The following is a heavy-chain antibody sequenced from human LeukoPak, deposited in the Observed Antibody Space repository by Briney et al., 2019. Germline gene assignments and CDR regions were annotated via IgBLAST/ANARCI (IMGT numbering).Heavy chain of an antibody. V-gene: IGHV3-21*01. CDR3: ARDRDGKQPRGRPFDY. CDR2: IGSSSSYI. D-gene: IGHD6-13*01. CDR1: GFTFSSYS. Sequence: PGGSLRLSCAASGFTFSSYSMNWVRQAPGKGLEWVSSIGSSSSYIYYADSVKGRFTISRDNAKNSLYLQMNSLRAEDTAVYYCARDRDGKQPRGRPFDYWGQGTLVTVSS. J-gene: IGHJ4*02.